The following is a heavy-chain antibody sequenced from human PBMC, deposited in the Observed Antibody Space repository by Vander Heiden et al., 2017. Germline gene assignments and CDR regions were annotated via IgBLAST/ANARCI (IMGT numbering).Heavy chain of an antibody. J-gene: IGHJ6*02. CDR1: GFTFSSYD. CDR3: AKDGYNYAYYYYYYGMDV. D-gene: IGHD5-12*01. Sequence: EVQLLESGGGLVQPGGSLRLSCAASGFTFSSYDMSWVRQAPGKGLEWVSAISGSGGSTYYADSVKGRFTISRDNSKNTLYLQMNSLRAEDTAVYYCAKDGYNYAYYYYYYGMDVWGQGTTVTVSS. V-gene: IGHV3-23*01. CDR2: ISGSGGST.